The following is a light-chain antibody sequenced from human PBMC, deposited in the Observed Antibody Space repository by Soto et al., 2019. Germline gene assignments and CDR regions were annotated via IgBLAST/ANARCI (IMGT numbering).Light chain of an antibody. Sequence: EIVLTQSPGTLSLSPGERTTLSCRASQSVTSNYLAWYQLKPGQAPRLLIYAASNTATGIPDRFSGSGSGTDFTLSSSRLEPEDFAVYYCQQYGSTPSITFGQGTRLEI. CDR3: QQYGSTPSIT. V-gene: IGKV3-20*01. J-gene: IGKJ5*01. CDR1: QSVTSNY. CDR2: AAS.